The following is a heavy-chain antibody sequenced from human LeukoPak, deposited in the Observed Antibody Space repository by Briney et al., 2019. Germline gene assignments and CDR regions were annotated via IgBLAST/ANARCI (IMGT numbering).Heavy chain of an antibody. J-gene: IGHJ4*02. Sequence: PSQTLSLTCTVSGGSITSGRYYWSWLRQPAGKGLECIGRIYTTGSTNYNPSLKSRVTISVDTSKNQFSLRLTSVTAADTAVYYCVRGSVNFDYWGQGSLVTVS. V-gene: IGHV4-61*02. CDR1: GGSITSGRYY. CDR3: VRGSVNFDY. CDR2: IYTTGST.